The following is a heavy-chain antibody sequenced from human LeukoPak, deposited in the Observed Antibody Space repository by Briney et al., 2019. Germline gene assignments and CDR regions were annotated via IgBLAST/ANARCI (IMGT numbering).Heavy chain of an antibody. D-gene: IGHD1-7*01. CDR2: IWYDGSNK. J-gene: IGHJ4*02. CDR1: GFTFGSYG. V-gene: IGHV3-33*01. Sequence: EGSLRLSCAASGFTFGSYGMHWVRQAPGKGLEWVAVIWYDGSNKYYADSVKGRFTISRDNSKNTLYLQMNSLRAEDTAVYYCARDPSWNYILDYWGQGTLVTVSS. CDR3: ARDPSWNYILDY.